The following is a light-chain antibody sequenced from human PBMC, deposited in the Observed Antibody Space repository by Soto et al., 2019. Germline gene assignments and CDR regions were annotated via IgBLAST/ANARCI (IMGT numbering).Light chain of an antibody. CDR1: QTVRHNY. CDR3: QQYIRWPLT. CDR2: AAS. J-gene: IGKJ4*01. Sequence: EIVLTQSPGTLSLSPGERATLFCRASQTVRHNYLAWYQQRPGQAPRLLIYAASSRAAGIPDRFSGSGSGTEFTLTISSLQSEDFAVYYCQQYIRWPLTFGGGTKVEIK. V-gene: IGKV3-20*01.